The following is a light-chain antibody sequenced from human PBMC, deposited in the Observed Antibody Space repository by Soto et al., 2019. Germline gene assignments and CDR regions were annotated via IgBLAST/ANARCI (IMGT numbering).Light chain of an antibody. CDR2: KAS. CDR1: QSISNW. V-gene: IGKV1-5*03. CDR3: QEYNSYWT. Sequence: DIQMTQSPSTLSASVGDRVPITCRASQSISNWLAWYQQKPGKAPKLLIYKASSLESGVPSRFSGSGSGTEFTLTISSLQPDDFGTYYCQEYNSYWTFGQGTKVDIK. J-gene: IGKJ1*01.